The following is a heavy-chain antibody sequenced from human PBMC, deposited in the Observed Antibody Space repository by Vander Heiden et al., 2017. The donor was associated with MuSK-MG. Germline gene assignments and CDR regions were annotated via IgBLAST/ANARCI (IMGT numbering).Heavy chain of an antibody. V-gene: IGHV5-51*01. CDR2: IYPGDSDT. Sequence: EVQLVQSGAEVKKPGESLKISCKGSGYSFTSYWIGWVRQMPGKGLEWMGIIYPGDSDTRYSPSFQGQVTISADKSISTAYLQWSSLKASDTAMYYCAREMATTRAVGANFDYWGQGTLVTVSS. D-gene: IGHD5-12*01. CDR1: GYSFTSYW. CDR3: AREMATTRAVGANFDY. J-gene: IGHJ4*02.